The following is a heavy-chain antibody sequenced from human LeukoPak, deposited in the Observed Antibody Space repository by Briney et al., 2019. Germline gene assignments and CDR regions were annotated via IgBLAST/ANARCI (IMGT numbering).Heavy chain of an antibody. CDR3: ATDLWAMDTLGGDY. CDR1: GYTLTELS. Sequence: WASVKVSCKVSGYTLTELSMHWVRQAPGKGLEWMGGFDPEDGETIYAQKFQGRVTMTEDTSTDTAYMELSSLRSEDTAVYYCATDLWAMDTLGGDYWGQGTLVTVSS. V-gene: IGHV1-24*01. CDR2: FDPEDGET. J-gene: IGHJ4*02. D-gene: IGHD5-18*01.